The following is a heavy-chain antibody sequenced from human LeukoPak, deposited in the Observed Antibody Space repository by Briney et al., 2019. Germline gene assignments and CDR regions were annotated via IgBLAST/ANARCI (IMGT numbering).Heavy chain of an antibody. CDR3: ARDSAAGTPFDY. J-gene: IGHJ4*02. D-gene: IGHD6-13*01. CDR1: GGSISSYY. Sequence: SETLSLTCTVSGGSISSYYWSWIRQPPGKGLGWIGYIYSSGSTNYNPSLKSRVTISVDTSKNQFSLKLSSVTAADTAVYYCARDSAAGTPFDYWGQGTLVTVSS. V-gene: IGHV4-59*01. CDR2: IYSSGST.